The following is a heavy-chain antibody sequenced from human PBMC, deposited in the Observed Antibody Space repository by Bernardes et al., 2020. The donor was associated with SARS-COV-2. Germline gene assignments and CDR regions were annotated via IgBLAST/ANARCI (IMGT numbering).Heavy chain of an antibody. D-gene: IGHD3-3*01. Sequence: GESLKISCKGSGYTFSTSWIAWVRQMPGKGLEWMGIIYPGDSDTRYSPSFQGQVTISADKSISTAYLQWSSLKASDTAMYYCARQLDGYYDFWSAYGHLFDPWGQGTLVTVSS. CDR2: IYPGDSDT. V-gene: IGHV5-51*01. CDR3: ARQLDGYYDFWSAYGHLFDP. J-gene: IGHJ5*02. CDR1: GYTFSTSW.